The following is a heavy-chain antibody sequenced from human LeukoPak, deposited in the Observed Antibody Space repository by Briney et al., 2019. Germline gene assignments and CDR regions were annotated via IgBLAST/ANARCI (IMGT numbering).Heavy chain of an antibody. CDR1: GFTFSNAW. J-gene: IGHJ4*02. CDR2: IKSKTDGGTT. CDR3: TAEYSYGYLVSDY. D-gene: IGHD5-18*01. Sequence: GGSLRLSCAASGFTFSNAWMSWVRQVPGKGLEWVGRIKSKTDGGTTDYAAPVKGRFTISRDDSKNTLYLQMNSLKTEDTAVYYCTAEYSYGYLVSDYWGQGTLVTVSS. V-gene: IGHV3-15*01.